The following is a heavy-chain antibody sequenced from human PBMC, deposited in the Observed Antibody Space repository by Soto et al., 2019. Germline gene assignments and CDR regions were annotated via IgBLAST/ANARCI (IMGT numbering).Heavy chain of an antibody. CDR1: GFTFSSYG. D-gene: IGHD3-3*01. Sequence: QVQLVESGGGVVQPGRSLRLSCAASGFTFSSYGMHWVRQAPGKGLEWVAVISYDGSNKYYADSVKGRFTISRDNSKNTLYLQMNSLRAEDTAVYYCAKGDLEWLSHHYGMDVWGQGTTVTVSS. CDR2: ISYDGSNK. V-gene: IGHV3-30*18. J-gene: IGHJ6*02. CDR3: AKGDLEWLSHHYGMDV.